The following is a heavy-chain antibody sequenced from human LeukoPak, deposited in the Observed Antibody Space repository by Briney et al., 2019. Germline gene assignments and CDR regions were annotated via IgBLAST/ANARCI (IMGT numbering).Heavy chain of an antibody. D-gene: IGHD6-13*01. Sequence: GASVKVSCKASGYTFTSYGISWVRQAPGQGLEWMGWISAYNGNTNYAQKLQGRVTMTTDTSTSTAYMELRSLRSDDTAAYYCARDGYSSSWYIIYYYGMDVWGQGTTVTVSS. CDR2: ISAYNGNT. J-gene: IGHJ6*02. V-gene: IGHV1-18*01. CDR1: GYTFTSYG. CDR3: ARDGYSSSWYIIYYYGMDV.